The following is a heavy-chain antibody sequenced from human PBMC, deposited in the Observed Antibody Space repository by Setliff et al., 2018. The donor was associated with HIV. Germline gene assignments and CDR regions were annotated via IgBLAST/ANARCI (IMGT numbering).Heavy chain of an antibody. CDR3: ARARLNYFYMDV. Sequence: ESGPTLVNPTETLTLTCTFSGFSLTTSGVGVGWIRQPPGEALEWLALIYWNDDKFYNPSLKTRLTISRGTSNNQVVLTMTNMDPVDTATYYCARARLNYFYMDVWGKGTTVTVSS. J-gene: IGHJ6*03. D-gene: IGHD6-6*01. V-gene: IGHV2-5*01. CDR2: IYWNDDK. CDR1: GFSLTTSGVG.